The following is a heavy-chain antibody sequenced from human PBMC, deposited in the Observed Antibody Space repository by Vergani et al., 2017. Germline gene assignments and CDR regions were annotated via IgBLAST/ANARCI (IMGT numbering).Heavy chain of an antibody. V-gene: IGHV4-38-2*02. Sequence: QVQLQESGPGLVKPSETLSLTCTVSGDSISSGNYWGWIRQPPRKGLECIWSIYHSGNTYYNPSLKSRVTISVDTSKSQFSLKLSSLTAADTAVYYCARKHKNEVLWRTDLYYFDYWSQGTLLTVCS. CDR1: GDSISSGNY. CDR2: IYHSGNT. D-gene: IGHD3-3*01. J-gene: IGHJ4*02. CDR3: ARKHKNEVLWRTDLYYFDY.